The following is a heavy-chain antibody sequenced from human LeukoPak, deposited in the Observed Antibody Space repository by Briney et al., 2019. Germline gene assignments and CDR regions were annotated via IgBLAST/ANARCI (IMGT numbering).Heavy chain of an antibody. J-gene: IGHJ5*01. V-gene: IGHV3-7*01. CDR2: IKQDGSEK. CDR3: VRDWDHFDFDS. Sequence: PGGSLRLSCAASGFTFSSYWMSWVRQAPGKGLEWVANIKQDGSEKYYVDSVKGRFTISRDNAKNTLFLQMRSLRVEDTAVYYCVRDWDHFDFDSWGQGTLVTVSS. CDR1: GFTFSSYW. D-gene: IGHD1-26*01.